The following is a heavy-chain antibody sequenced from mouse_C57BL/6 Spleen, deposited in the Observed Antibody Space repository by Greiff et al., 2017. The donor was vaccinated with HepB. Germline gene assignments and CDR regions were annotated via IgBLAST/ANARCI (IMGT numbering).Heavy chain of an antibody. CDR2: ISYDGSN. CDR3: ARRGLTGTGWFAY. V-gene: IGHV3-6*01. CDR1: GYSITSGYY. Sequence: ESGPGLVKPSQSLSLTCSVTGYSITSGYYWNWIRQFPGNKLEWMGYISYDGSNNYNPSLKNRISITRDTSKNQFFLKLNSVTTEDTATYYCARRGLTGTGWFAYWGQGTLVTVSA. D-gene: IGHD4-1*01. J-gene: IGHJ3*01.